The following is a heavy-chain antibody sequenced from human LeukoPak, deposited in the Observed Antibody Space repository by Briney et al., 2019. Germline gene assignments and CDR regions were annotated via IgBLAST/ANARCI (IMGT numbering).Heavy chain of an antibody. D-gene: IGHD5-18*01. CDR3: ARAPDSYGRKSGVLDY. CDR2: IIPIFGTA. Sequence: SVKVSCKASGGTFSSYAISWVRQAHGQGLEWMGGIIPIFGTANYAQKFQGRVTITADESTSTAYMELSSLRSEDTAVYYCARAPDSYGRKSGVLDYWGQGTLVTVSS. CDR1: GGTFSSYA. J-gene: IGHJ4*02. V-gene: IGHV1-69*13.